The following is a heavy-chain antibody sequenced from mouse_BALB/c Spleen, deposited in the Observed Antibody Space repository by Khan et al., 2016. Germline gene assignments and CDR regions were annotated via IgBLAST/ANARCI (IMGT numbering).Heavy chain of an antibody. D-gene: IGHD1-2*01. CDR1: GYSITSDYS. J-gene: IGHJ4*01. CDR3: ARRVTRATNSLDY. V-gene: IGHV3-1*02. Sequence: EVQLQESGPDLVKPSQSLSLTCTVTGYSITSDYSWHWIRQFPGNKLEWMGYIHYSGSTNYNPSLKSRISITRDTSKNQFFLQLNSVTTEDTATYYCARRVTRATNSLDYWGQGTSITVSS. CDR2: IHYSGST.